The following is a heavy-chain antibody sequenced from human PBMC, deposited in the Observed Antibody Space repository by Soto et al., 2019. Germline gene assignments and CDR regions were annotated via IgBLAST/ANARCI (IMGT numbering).Heavy chain of an antibody. CDR3: ARGFRGGKRLRVDWFDP. Sequence: QVQLQESGPGLVKPSETLSLTCTVSGGSISSYYWCWIRQPPGKGLEWIGYIYYSGSTNYNPSLKRRVTISVDTSKHQFSLKLSSATAADTAVDYCARGFRGGKRLRVDWFDPWGQGTLVTVSS. V-gene: IGHV4-59*01. CDR1: GGSISSYY. D-gene: IGHD6-25*01. CDR2: IYYSGST. J-gene: IGHJ5*02.